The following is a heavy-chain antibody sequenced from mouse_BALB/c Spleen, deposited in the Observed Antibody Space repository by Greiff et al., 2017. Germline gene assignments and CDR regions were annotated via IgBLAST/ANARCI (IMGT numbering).Heavy chain of an antibody. CDR2: IYPGGGYT. D-gene: IGHD3-2*02. J-gene: IGHJ4*01. CDR3: AREGFLYAMDY. V-gene: IGHV1-63*02. Sequence: QVQLQQSGAELVRPGTSVKISCKASGYTFTNYWLGWVKQRPGHGLEWIGDIYPGGGYTNYNEKFKGKATLTADTSSSTAYMQLSSLTSEDSAVYFCAREGFLYAMDYWGQGTSVTVSS. CDR1: GYTFTNYW.